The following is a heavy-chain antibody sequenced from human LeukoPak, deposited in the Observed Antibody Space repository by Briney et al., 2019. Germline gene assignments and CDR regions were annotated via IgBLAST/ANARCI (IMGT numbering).Heavy chain of an antibody. CDR3: ARVQSRLSWFDP. Sequence: SETLSLTCTISGGSISSSSYYWGWIRQPPGKGLEWIGSIYYSGSTYYNPSLKSRVTISVDTSKNQFSLKLSSVTAADTAVYYCARVQSRLSWFDPWGQGTLVTVSS. V-gene: IGHV4-39*07. CDR1: GGSISSSSYY. CDR2: IYYSGST. J-gene: IGHJ5*02.